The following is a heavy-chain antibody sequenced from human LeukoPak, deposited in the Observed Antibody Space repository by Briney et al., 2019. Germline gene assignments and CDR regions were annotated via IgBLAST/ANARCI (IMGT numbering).Heavy chain of an antibody. V-gene: IGHV4-39*01. D-gene: IGHD6-13*01. Sequence: PSETLSLTCTVSGGSISSSSYYWGWIRQPPGKGLEWIGSIYYSGSTYYNPSLKSRVTISVDTSKNQFSLKLSSVTAADTAVYYCARHEGSWPYVTALDDAFDIWGQGTMVTVSS. J-gene: IGHJ3*02. CDR1: GGSISSSSYY. CDR2: IYYSGST. CDR3: ARHEGSWPYVTALDDAFDI.